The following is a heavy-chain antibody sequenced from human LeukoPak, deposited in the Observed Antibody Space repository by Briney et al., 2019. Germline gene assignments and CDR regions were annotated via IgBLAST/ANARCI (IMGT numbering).Heavy chain of an antibody. D-gene: IGHD1-26*01. CDR1: GFTFTSYW. CDR2: IKGDESST. Sequence: GGSLRLSCAASGFTFTSYWIHWVRQAPGKGLVWVSRIKGDESSTNYADSVKGRFTISRDNAKNTVYLHMNSLRVEDAAVYYCAKDISTPYIVGATAFDYWGQGTLVTVSS. J-gene: IGHJ4*02. V-gene: IGHV3-74*01. CDR3: AKDISTPYIVGATAFDY.